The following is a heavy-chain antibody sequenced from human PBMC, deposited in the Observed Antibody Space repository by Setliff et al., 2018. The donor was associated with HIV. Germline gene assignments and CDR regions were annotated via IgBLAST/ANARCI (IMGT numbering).Heavy chain of an antibody. D-gene: IGHD6-13*01. V-gene: IGHV1-2*02. J-gene: IGHJ3*01. Sequence: ASVKVSCKASGYSLTDYYMHWVRQVPGQGLEWMGWIMPNNGGTDYAQRFQGRITMTRDTSTTTAYMDLRSLRSDDTAVYYCARGLPADGYAFDLWGQGTMVTVSS. CDR1: GYSLTDYY. CDR2: IMPNNGGT. CDR3: ARGLPADGYAFDL.